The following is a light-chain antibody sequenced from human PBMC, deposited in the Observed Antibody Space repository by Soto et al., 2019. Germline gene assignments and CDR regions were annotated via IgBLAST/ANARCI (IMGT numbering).Light chain of an antibody. Sequence: DIRMTQSPSSVSASVGDTVTITCRASQGVGVWLGWYQQKPGKAPHLLIYGASGLQVGVPSRFSGSVSGADFTLTISNLQPEDLATYYCQQAYSLPLTFGGGTKVEIK. V-gene: IGKV1-12*01. J-gene: IGKJ4*01. CDR3: QQAYSLPLT. CDR1: QGVGVW. CDR2: GAS.